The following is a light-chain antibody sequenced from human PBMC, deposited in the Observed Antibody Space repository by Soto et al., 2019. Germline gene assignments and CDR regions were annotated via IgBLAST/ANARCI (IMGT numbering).Light chain of an antibody. CDR2: AAS. Sequence: EILLTQSPSTLSLSPGEGVTLSCRASQSVTVNSLAWYQQKPGQAPRLLIYAASTRAAAVPDRFTGSGSGTDFTLTISRLEPEDFAVYYCQQYGSSPPITFGQGTRLENK. J-gene: IGKJ5*01. CDR3: QQYGSSPPIT. V-gene: IGKV3-20*01. CDR1: QSVTVNS.